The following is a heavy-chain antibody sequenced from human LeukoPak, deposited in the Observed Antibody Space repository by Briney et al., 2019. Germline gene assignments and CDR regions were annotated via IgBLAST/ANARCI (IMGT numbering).Heavy chain of an antibody. CDR3: ATALVKNAHTRFDY. J-gene: IGHJ4*02. Sequence: ASVKVSCKVSGYTLTELSMHWVRQAPGKGLEWMGGFDPEDGETIYAQKFQGRVTMTEDTSTDTAYMELSSLRSEDTAVYYCATALVKNAHTRFDYWGQGTLVTVSS. V-gene: IGHV1-24*01. D-gene: IGHD1-1*01. CDR1: GYTLTELS. CDR2: FDPEDGET.